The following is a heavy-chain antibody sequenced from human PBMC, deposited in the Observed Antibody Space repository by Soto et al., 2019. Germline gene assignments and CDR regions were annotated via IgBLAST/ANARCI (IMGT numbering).Heavy chain of an antibody. CDR3: ARLSKRHYYDGSGLDY. V-gene: IGHV4-30-4*01. CDR2: IYYSGST. Sequence: SETLSLTCTVSGGSISSGDYYWSWIRQPPGKGLEWIGYIYYSGSTYYNPSLKSRVTISVDTSKNQFSLKLSSVTAADTAVYYCARLSKRHYYDGSGLDYWGQGTLVTVSS. CDR1: GGSISSGDYY. D-gene: IGHD3-22*01. J-gene: IGHJ4*02.